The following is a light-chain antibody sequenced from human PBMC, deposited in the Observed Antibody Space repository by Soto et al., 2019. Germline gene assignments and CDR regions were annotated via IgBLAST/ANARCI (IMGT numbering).Light chain of an antibody. V-gene: IGKV1-39*01. CDR1: QSINTF. Sequence: DIQMTQSPSSLSASVGDKITINCRASQSINTFLNWYQQKPGKAPKLLIYSASSLQGGVPSRFSGSGAGTDFTLTINSLQPEDSATYYCQQSHSTPITFGQGTRLEIK. CDR3: QQSHSTPIT. CDR2: SAS. J-gene: IGKJ5*01.